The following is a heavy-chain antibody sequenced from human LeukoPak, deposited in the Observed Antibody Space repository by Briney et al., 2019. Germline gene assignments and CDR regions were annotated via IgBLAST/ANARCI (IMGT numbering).Heavy chain of an antibody. D-gene: IGHD6-13*01. CDR2: INPNSGGT. J-gene: IGHJ5*02. CDR3: ARDKGELLAASGFDP. Sequence: ASVKVSCEASGYTFTGYYMHWVRQAPGQGLEWMGWINPNSGGTNYAQKFQGRVTMTRDTSISTAYMELSRLRSDDTAVYYCARDKGELLAASGFDPWGQGTLVTVSS. CDR1: GYTFTGYY. V-gene: IGHV1-2*02.